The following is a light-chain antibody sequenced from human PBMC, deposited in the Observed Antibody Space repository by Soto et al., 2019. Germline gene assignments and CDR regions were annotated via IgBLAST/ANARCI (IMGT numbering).Light chain of an antibody. V-gene: IGKV3-11*01. Sequence: EIVLTQSPATLSLSPGERATLSCRASQSVSSSLAWYQQKAGQAPRLLIYAASHRATGIPARFSGSGSGTDFSLTISSLEPEDFAVYYCQQRSNWPRTFGQGTKLEIK. J-gene: IGKJ1*01. CDR1: QSVSSS. CDR2: AAS. CDR3: QQRSNWPRT.